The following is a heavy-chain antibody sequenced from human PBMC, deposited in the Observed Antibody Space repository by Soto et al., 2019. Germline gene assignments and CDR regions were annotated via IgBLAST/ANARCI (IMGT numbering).Heavy chain of an antibody. CDR3: ARTPETRDWLDP. Sequence: SETLSLTCSVSGASVSSYYWSWVRQPPGKGLEWIGYIYYIGAYNYNPSLKSRVTISVDTSKDQFSLKLTSVTAADTAVYYCARTPETRDWLDPWGQGTLVTVSS. J-gene: IGHJ5*02. V-gene: IGHV4-59*02. D-gene: IGHD1-7*01. CDR2: IYYIGAY. CDR1: GASVSSYY.